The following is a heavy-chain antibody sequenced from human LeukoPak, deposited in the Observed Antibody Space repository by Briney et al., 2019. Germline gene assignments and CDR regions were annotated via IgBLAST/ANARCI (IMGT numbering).Heavy chain of an antibody. CDR2: IYYSGST. J-gene: IGHJ6*03. Sequence: SETLSLTCTVSGGSISSSSYYWGWIRQPPGKGLEWIGSIYYSGSTYYNPSLKSRVTISVDTSKNQFSLKLSSVTAADTAVYYCARLPAAIYYYYYMDVWGKGTTVTVSS. CDR3: ARLPAAIYYYYYMDV. CDR1: GGSISSSSYY. V-gene: IGHV4-39*01. D-gene: IGHD2-2*01.